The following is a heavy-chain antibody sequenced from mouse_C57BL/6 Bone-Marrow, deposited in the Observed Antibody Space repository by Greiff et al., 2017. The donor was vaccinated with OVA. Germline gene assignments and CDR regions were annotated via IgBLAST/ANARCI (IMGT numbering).Heavy chain of an antibody. CDR2: IYPGSGST. J-gene: IGHJ1*03. V-gene: IGHV1-55*01. CDR3: ARRPVVATNFDV. Sequence: VQLQQPGAELVKPGASVKMSCKASGYTFTSYWITWVKQRPGQGLEWIGDIYPGSGSTNYNEKFKSKATLTVDTSSSTAYMQLSSLTSEDSAVYYCARRPVVATNFDVWGTGTTVTVSS. D-gene: IGHD1-1*01. CDR1: GYTFTSYW.